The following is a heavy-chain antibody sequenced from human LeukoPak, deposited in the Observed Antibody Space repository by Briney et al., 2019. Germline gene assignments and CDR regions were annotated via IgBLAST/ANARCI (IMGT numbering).Heavy chain of an antibody. V-gene: IGHV1-18*01. CDR3: ARASNGYNSPYYYYYYMDV. CDR2: ISAYNGNT. CDR1: GYTFTSYG. Sequence: ASVKVSCKASGYTFTSYGISGVRQAPGQGLEGMGWISAYNGNTNYAQKLQGRVTMTTDTSTSTAYMELRSLRSDDTAVYYCARASNGYNSPYYYYYYMDVWGKGTTVTVSS. D-gene: IGHD5-24*01. J-gene: IGHJ6*03.